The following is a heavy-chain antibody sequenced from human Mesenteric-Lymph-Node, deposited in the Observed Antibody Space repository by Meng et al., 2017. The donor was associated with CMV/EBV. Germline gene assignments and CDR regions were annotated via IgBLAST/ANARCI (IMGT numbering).Heavy chain of an antibody. CDR1: GYTFTFYW. Sequence: GGSLRLSCKTSGYTFTFYWIGWVRQMPGKGLEWMGIMYPGDSDTKYSPSFQGQVTISADKSISTAYLQWSSLKASDTAMYYCARDRFGRIAARPWNWFDPWGQGTLVTVSS. CDR2: MYPGDSDT. D-gene: IGHD6-6*01. CDR3: ARDRFGRIAARPWNWFDP. V-gene: IGHV5-51*01. J-gene: IGHJ5*02.